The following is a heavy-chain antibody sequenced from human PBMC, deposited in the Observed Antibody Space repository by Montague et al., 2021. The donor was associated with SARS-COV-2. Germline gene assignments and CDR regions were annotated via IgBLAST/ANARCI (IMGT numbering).Heavy chain of an antibody. V-gene: IGHV4-39*07. CDR3: ARVGRRRLGQLAGMDV. CDR2: IYYSGST. Sequence: SETLSLTCTVSGGSISSSSYYWSWIRQPPGKGLKWIGNIYYSGSTYYNPSLKSRVTISVDTSKNQFSLKLSSVTAADTAVYYCARVGRRRLGQLAGMDVWGQGTTVTVSS. CDR1: GGSISSSSYY. J-gene: IGHJ6*02. D-gene: IGHD6-19*01.